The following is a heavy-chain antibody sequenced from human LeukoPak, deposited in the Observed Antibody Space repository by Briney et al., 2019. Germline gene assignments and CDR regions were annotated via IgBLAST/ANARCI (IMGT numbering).Heavy chain of an antibody. CDR3: ARDRWIAVAAGGNYFDY. D-gene: IGHD6-19*01. V-gene: IGHV3-30-3*01. J-gene: IGHJ4*02. CDR2: ISYDGSNK. CDR1: GFTFSSYA. Sequence: GRSLRLSCAASGFTFSSYAMHWVRQAPGKGLEWVAVISYDGSNKYYADSVKGRFTISRDNSKNTLYLQMNSLRAEDTAVYYCARDRWIAVAAGGNYFDYWGQGTLVTVSS.